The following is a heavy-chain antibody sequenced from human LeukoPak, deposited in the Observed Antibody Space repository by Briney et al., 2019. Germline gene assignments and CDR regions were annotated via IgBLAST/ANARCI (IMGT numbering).Heavy chain of an antibody. D-gene: IGHD6-25*01. CDR2: INHSGST. CDR3: TRRGDY. Sequence: SETLSLTCAVYGGSFSGYYWSWIRQPPGKGLEWIGEINHSGSTNYNPSLKSRVTISVDTSKNQFSLKLSSVTAADTAVYYCTRRGDYWGQGTLVTVSS. V-gene: IGHV4-34*01. CDR1: GGSFSGYY. J-gene: IGHJ4*02.